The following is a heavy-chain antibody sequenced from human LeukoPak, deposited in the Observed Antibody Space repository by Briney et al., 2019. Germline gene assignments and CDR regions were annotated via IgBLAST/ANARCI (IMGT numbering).Heavy chain of an antibody. Sequence: GGSLRLSCAASGFTFSSYSMNWVRQAPGKGLEWVSSISSSSSYIYYADSVKGRFTISRDNAKNSLYLQMNSLRAEDTAVYYCARAARPEDYFDYWGQGTLVTVSS. CDR2: ISSSSSYI. CDR1: GFTFSSYS. V-gene: IGHV3-21*01. D-gene: IGHD6-6*01. CDR3: ARAARPEDYFDY. J-gene: IGHJ4*02.